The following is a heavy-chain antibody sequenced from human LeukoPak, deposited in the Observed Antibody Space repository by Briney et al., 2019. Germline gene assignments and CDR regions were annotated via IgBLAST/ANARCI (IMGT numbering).Heavy chain of an antibody. CDR1: GFTFSSYA. D-gene: IGHD4-17*01. V-gene: IGHV3-30*04. CDR3: AREATVTTYFDY. Sequence: GGSLSLSCAASGFTFSSYAMHWVRQAPGKGLEWVAVISYDGSNKYYADSVKGRFTISRDNSKNTLYLQMNSLRAEDTAVYYCAREATVTTYFDYWGQGTLVTVSS. J-gene: IGHJ4*02. CDR2: ISYDGSNK.